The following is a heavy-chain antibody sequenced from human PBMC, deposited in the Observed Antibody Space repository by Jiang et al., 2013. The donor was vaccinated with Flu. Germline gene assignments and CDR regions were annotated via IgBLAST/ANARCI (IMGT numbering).Heavy chain of an antibody. Sequence: AWNWIRQSPSRGLEWLGRTNYRSKWYNEYAVSVKSRITINPDTSKNQFSLHLNSVIPEDTAVYYCARGFLGTGFDIWGQGTLVTVSS. V-gene: IGHV6-1*01. D-gene: IGHD3-3*01. J-gene: IGHJ3*02. CDR2: TNYRSKWYN. CDR3: ARGFLGTGFDI. CDR1: A.